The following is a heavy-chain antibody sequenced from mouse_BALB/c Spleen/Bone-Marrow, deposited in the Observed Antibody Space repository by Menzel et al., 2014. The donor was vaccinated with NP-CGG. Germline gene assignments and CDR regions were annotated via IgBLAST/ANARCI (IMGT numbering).Heavy chain of an antibody. CDR1: GYTFTSYW. CDR3: ARFPIYYGSYGAMDY. Sequence: DLVKPGASVKLSCKASGYTFTSYWINWIKQRPGQGLEWIGRIAPGSGSTYYNEMFKGKATLTVDTSSSTDCIQLSNLSSEDSAVYFCARFPIYYGSYGAMDYWGQGASVTVSS. CDR2: IAPGSGST. V-gene: IGHV1S41*01. D-gene: IGHD2-1*01. J-gene: IGHJ4*01.